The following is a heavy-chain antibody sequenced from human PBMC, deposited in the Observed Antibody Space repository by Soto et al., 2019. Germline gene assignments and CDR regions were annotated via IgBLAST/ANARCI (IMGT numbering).Heavy chain of an antibody. CDR1: GGSISSYY. D-gene: IGHD4-17*01. V-gene: IGHV4-59*01. Sequence: QVQLQESGPGLVKPSETLSLTCTVSGGSISSYYWSWIRQPPGKGLEWIGYIYYSGSTNYNPSLKSRVTISVDTSKNQFSLKLSSVTAADTAVYYCARGVDYGDYPPTGEIDYWGQGTLVTVSS. CDR3: ARGVDYGDYPPTGEIDY. J-gene: IGHJ4*02. CDR2: IYYSGST.